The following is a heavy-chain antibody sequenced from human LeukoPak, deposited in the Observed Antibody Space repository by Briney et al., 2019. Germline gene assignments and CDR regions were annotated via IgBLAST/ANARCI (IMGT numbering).Heavy chain of an antibody. Sequence: QPGGSLRLSCAASGFTFSSYAMHWVRQAPGKGLEWVAVISYDGSNKYYADSVKGRFTISRDNSKNTLYLQMNSLRAEDTAVYYCARSAYYGSGSYYSIWGQGTMVTVSS. J-gene: IGHJ3*02. CDR2: ISYDGSNK. D-gene: IGHD3-10*01. CDR3: ARSAYYGSGSYYSI. V-gene: IGHV3-30-3*01. CDR1: GFTFSSYA.